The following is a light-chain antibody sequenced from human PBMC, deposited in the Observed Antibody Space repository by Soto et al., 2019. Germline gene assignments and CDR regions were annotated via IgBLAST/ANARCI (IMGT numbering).Light chain of an antibody. J-gene: IGKJ4*01. Sequence: EIVLTQSPGTLSLSPGERATLSCRASQSVSSSYLAWYQQKPGLAPRLLIYGASSRATGIPDRFSGSGSGTDFTLTISRLEPEDFAVYYCQQYGSSPALTFGEGPRWRSN. CDR3: QQYGSSPALT. CDR1: QSVSSSY. CDR2: GAS. V-gene: IGKV3-20*01.